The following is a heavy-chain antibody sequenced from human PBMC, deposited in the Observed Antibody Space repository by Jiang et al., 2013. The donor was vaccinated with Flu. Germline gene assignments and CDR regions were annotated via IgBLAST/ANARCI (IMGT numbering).Heavy chain of an antibody. J-gene: IGHJ3*01. Sequence: SRGLEWLGRTYYRSRWHTDYAVSAKGRITMKVDTSKNQFSLQLSSVTPEDTALYYCVRGASDRRAFDVWGQGTMVTVSS. CDR2: TYYRSRWHT. D-gene: IGHD3-16*02. V-gene: IGHV6-1*01. CDR3: VRGASDRRAFDV.